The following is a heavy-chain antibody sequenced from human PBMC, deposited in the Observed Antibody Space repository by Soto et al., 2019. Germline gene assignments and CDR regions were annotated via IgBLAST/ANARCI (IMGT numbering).Heavy chain of an antibody. J-gene: IGHJ1*01. V-gene: IGHV1-2*02. CDR2: INPNSGST. CDR1: GYTFTGYY. Sequence: ASVKVSCKASGYTFTGYYMHWVRQAPGQGLEWMGWINPNSGSTNYAQKFQGRVTMTRDTSISTAYMELSRLRSDDTAVYYCARVSCSSTSCFRYLYFQHWGQGTLVTVSS. CDR3: ARVSCSSTSCFRYLYFQH. D-gene: IGHD2-2*01.